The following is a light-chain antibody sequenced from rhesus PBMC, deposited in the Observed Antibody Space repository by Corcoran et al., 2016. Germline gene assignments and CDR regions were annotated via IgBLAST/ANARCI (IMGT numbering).Light chain of an antibody. CDR3: QKYNSAPRT. CDR1: QCISSW. CDR2: KAS. Sequence: DIQMTQSPSSLSASVGDIVTITFRASQCISSWLAWYQQKPGKAPKLLIYKASSLQSGVPSRFSGTGSGTDFTLTISSLQHADFATYYCQKYNSAPRTFGQGTKVEIK. V-gene: IGKV1-21*01. J-gene: IGKJ1*01.